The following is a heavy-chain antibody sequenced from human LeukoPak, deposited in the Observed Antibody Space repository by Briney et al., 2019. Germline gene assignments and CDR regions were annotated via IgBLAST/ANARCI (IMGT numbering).Heavy chain of an antibody. CDR1: GGSFSGYY. CDR3: ARETMPRAIQH. CDR2: INHSGST. V-gene: IGHV4-34*01. J-gene: IGHJ1*01. Sequence: PSETLSLTCAVYGGSFSGYYWSWIRQSPGKGLEWIGEINHSGSTNYNPSLKSRVTISVDTSKNQFSLKLSSVTAADTAVYYCARETMPRAIQHWGQGTLVTVSS. D-gene: IGHD2-2*01.